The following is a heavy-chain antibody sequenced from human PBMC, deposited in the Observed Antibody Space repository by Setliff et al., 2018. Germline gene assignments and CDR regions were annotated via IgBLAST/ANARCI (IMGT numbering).Heavy chain of an antibody. CDR2: IKQDGSEN. CDR1: GFTFSSYW. CDR3: ARDPHFDS. J-gene: IGHJ4*02. Sequence: GGSLRLSCAASGFTFSSYWMNWVRQAPGKVLEWVANIKQDGSENYYVDSVKGRFSISIDNDKNSLYLQMNSLRAADTAVYYGARDPHFDSWGQGTLVTVSS. V-gene: IGHV3-7*01.